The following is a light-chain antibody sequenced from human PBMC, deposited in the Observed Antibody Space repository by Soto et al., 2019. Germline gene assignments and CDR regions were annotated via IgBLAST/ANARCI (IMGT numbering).Light chain of an antibody. CDR2: GAS. V-gene: IGKV3-20*01. Sequence: ENVLTQSPGTLSLSPGGRATLSCRASQSLSINYVAWYQQNPGQAPRLLIYGASSRATGIPERFSGRGSVTDFPLTISRLEPEDFAVYFCQQYGSSPRTFGQGTKV. CDR3: QQYGSSPRT. J-gene: IGKJ1*01. CDR1: QSLSINY.